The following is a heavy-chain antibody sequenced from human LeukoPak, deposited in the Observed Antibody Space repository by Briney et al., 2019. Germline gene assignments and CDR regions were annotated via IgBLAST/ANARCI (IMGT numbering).Heavy chain of an antibody. CDR1: GGSISSYY. CDR3: AREGQGGIDY. V-gene: IGHV4-59*01. D-gene: IGHD2-15*01. Sequence: PSQTLSLTCTVSGGSISSYYWSWIRQSPGKGLEWIGYIYYSGSTNYNPSLKSRVTISVDTSKNQFSLKLSSVTAADTAVYYCAREGQGGIDYWGQGTLVTVSS. CDR2: IYYSGST. J-gene: IGHJ4*02.